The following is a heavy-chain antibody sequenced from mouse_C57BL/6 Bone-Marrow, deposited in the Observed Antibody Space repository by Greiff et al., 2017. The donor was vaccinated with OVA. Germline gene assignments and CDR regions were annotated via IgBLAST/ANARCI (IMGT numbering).Heavy chain of an antibody. D-gene: IGHD1-1*01. CDR3: ARDYGSSSWFAY. J-gene: IGHJ3*01. CDR1: GFNIKNTS. Sequence: EVQLQQSVAELVRPGASVKLSCTASGFNIKNTSMHWVKQRPEQGLEWIGRIDPANGNTKYAPKFQGKATITADTSSNTAYLQLSSLTSEDTAIYYCARDYGSSSWFAYWGQGTLVTVSA. CDR2: IDPANGNT. V-gene: IGHV14-3*01.